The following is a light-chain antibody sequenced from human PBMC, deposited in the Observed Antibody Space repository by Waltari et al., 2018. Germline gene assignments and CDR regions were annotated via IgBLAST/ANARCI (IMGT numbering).Light chain of an antibody. V-gene: IGLV2-14*03. J-gene: IGLJ3*02. CDR3: FSYRRSSTWV. CDR2: DVT. CDR1: SSDVGGYDY. Sequence: QSALTQPASVSGSPGQSITISCTGTSSDVGGYDYVSWYHQHPGKAPKLLIHDVTKRPSGVCNGSSGSKSANTASMNISGFQAEDEADYYCFSYRRSSTWVFGEGTKLTVL.